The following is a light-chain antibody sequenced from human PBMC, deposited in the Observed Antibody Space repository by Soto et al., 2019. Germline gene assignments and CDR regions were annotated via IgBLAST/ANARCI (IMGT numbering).Light chain of an antibody. CDR1: QSISSN. CDR2: GAS. CDR3: QQYNNWPPRT. J-gene: IGKJ1*01. V-gene: IGKV3-15*01. Sequence: EIVMTQSPATLSVSPGERATLSCRASQSISSNLAWYQQKPGQAPRLLIYGASTRATGIPARFSGSGSGTEFTLTISSLQSEDCAVYYCQQYNNWPPRTFGQGTKGEIK.